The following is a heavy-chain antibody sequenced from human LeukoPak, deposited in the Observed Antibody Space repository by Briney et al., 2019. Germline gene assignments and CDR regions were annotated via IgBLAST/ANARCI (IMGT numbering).Heavy chain of an antibody. J-gene: IGHJ6*03. CDR3: ARDQARLRYFDWLSEGDYYYYMDV. V-gene: IGHV3-7*03. Sequence: PGGSLRLSCAASGFIFSSYWMSWVRQAPGKGLEWVANIKQDGSEKYYVDSVKGRFTISRDNAKNSLYLQMNSLRAEDTAVYYCARDQARLRYFDWLSEGDYYYYMDVWGKGTTVTISS. D-gene: IGHD3-9*01. CDR2: IKQDGSEK. CDR1: GFIFSSYW.